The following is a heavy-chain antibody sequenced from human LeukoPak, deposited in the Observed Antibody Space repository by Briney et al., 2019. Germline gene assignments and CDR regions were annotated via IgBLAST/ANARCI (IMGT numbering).Heavy chain of an antibody. J-gene: IGHJ4*02. CDR2: ISYDGSNK. V-gene: IGHV3-30*18. D-gene: IGHD5-18*01. Sequence: PGGSLRFSCAAPGFTLSSNAQHWVRQAPAKGLQRVAVISYDGSNKYYADSVKGRFTISRDNSKNTLYLQMNSLRAEDTAVYYCAKGDVDTAMVRGYWGQGTLVTVSS. CDR1: GFTLSSNA. CDR3: AKGDVDTAMVRGY.